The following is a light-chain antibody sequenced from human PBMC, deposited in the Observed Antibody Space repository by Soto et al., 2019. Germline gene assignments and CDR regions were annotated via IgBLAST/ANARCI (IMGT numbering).Light chain of an antibody. CDR3: QTWGTGIQV. CDR1: SGHSSYA. CDR2: LNSDGRH. V-gene: IGLV4-69*01. Sequence: QPVLTQSPSASASLEGSVKLTCTLISGHSSYAIAWHQQQPEKGPRYLMKLNSDGRHSKGDGIPDRFSGSSSGAESYLTISSLQSEDDADYDCQTWGTGIQVFGGGTKVTVL. J-gene: IGLJ3*02.